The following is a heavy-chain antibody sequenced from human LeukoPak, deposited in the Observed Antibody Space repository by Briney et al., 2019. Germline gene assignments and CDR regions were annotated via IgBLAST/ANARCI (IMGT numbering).Heavy chain of an antibody. J-gene: IGHJ4*02. Sequence: GGSLRLSCAASGFTLRHFAMNWVRQAPGKGLEWVSSIASDGDTFYAGSVKGRFTISRDISTNTLHLQMNSLRADDTAIYFCANEAHRHIDLHDWGQGTLVTVST. CDR3: ANEAHRHIDLHD. CDR1: GFTLRHFA. CDR2: IASDGDT. V-gene: IGHV3-23*01.